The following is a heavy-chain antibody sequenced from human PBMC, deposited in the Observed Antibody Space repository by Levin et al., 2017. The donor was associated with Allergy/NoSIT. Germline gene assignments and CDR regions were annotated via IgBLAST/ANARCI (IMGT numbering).Heavy chain of an antibody. J-gene: IGHJ4*02. V-gene: IGHV3-64*01. CDR2: ISTNGGGT. Sequence: GGSLRLSCAASGFTFSTYAMHWVRQAPGKGLEYVSAISTNGGGTYYANSVKGRFTISRDNSKNTLFLHMGSLRAEDMAVYYCARWGSTSCYDYWGQGTLVTVSS. CDR1: GFTFSTYA. D-gene: IGHD2-2*01. CDR3: ARWGSTSCYDY.